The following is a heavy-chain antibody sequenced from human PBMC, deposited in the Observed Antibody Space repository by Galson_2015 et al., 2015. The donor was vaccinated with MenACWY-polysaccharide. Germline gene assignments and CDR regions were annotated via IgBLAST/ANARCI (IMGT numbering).Heavy chain of an antibody. J-gene: IGHJ5*01. V-gene: IGHV3-7*01. CDR1: GFTFSSHW. CDR3: ARAGEGWFDS. Sequence: SLRLSCAAYGFTFSSHWMPWVRQAPGKGLEWVATIKQDGSEKYYVDSVEGRFTISRDNAKNSLSLQMNSLRAEDTAVYYCARAGEGWFDSWGQGTLVTVSS. CDR2: IKQDGSEK. D-gene: IGHD3-10*01.